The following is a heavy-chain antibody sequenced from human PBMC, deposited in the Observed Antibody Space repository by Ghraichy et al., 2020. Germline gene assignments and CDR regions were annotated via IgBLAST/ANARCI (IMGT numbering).Heavy chain of an antibody. V-gene: IGHV3-48*02. CDR2: ISRTGTSI. CDR3: AVKRGWFGESLDAFDI. CDR1: GFSFSSYA. Sequence: GESLNISCAASGFSFSSYAMNWVRPAPGKGLEWVSYISRTGTSIFYADSVKGRFTISRDNAKNSLYLQMNSLRDEDTAVYYCAVKRGWFGESLDAFDIWGQGTMGTVSS. J-gene: IGHJ3*02. D-gene: IGHD3-10*01.